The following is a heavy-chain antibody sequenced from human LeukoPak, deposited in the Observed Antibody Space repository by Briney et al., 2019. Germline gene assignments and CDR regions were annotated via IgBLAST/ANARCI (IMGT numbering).Heavy chain of an antibody. CDR2: ISGSGGST. CDR1: GFTFSSYA. V-gene: IGHV3-23*01. D-gene: IGHD3-16*02. J-gene: IGHJ4*02. Sequence: GGSLRLSCAASGFTFSSYAMSWVRQAPGKGLEWVSAISGSGGSTYYADSVKGRFTISRDNSKNTLYLQMNSLRAEDTAVYYCTKDFGVYDYVWGSYRYTVDYWGQGTLVTVSS. CDR3: TKDFGVYDYVWGSYRYTVDY.